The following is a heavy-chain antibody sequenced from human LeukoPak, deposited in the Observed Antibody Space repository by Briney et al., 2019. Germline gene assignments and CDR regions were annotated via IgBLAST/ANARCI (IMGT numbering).Heavy chain of an antibody. CDR3: AKSEGGSYDPSTY. CDR2: ISGSGGST. CDR1: GFTFSSYA. D-gene: IGHD1-26*01. V-gene: IGHV3-23*01. Sequence: GGSLRLPCAASGFTFSSYAMGWVRQAPGKGLEWVSAISGSGGSTYYADSVKGRFTISRDNSKNTLYLQMNSLRAEDTAVYYCAKSEGGSYDPSTYWGQGTLVTVSS. J-gene: IGHJ4*02.